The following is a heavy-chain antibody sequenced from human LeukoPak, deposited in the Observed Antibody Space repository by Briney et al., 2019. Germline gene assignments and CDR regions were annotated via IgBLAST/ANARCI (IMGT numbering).Heavy chain of an antibody. V-gene: IGHV3-30*18. J-gene: IGHJ5*02. CDR3: EKDAVWFGELPNWFDP. CDR2: ISYDGSNK. Sequence: PGRSLRLSCAASGFTFSSYGMHWVRQAPGKGLEWVAVISYDGSNKYNADSVKGRFTISSNNSKNTLYLQMNSLRAEDTAVYYCEKDAVWFGELPNWFDPWGQGTLVTVSS. CDR1: GFTFSSYG. D-gene: IGHD3-10*01.